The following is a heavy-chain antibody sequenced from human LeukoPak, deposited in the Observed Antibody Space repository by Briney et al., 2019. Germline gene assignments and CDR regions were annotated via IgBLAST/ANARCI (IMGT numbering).Heavy chain of an antibody. V-gene: IGHV1-69*04. CDR2: IIPILGIA. J-gene: IGHJ4*02. CDR1: GGTFSSYA. Sequence: SVKVSCKASGGTFSSYAISWVRQAPGQELEWMGRIIPILGIANYAQKFQGRVTITADKSTSTAYMELSSLRSEDTAVYYCAREGQRHYFDYWGQGTLVTVSS. CDR3: AREGQRHYFDY.